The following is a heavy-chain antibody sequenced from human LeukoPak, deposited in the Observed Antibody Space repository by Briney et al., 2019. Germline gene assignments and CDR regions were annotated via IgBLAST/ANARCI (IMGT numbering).Heavy chain of an antibody. CDR3: ARAGGSTVSHSDY. CDR1: GFTFSSYG. D-gene: IGHD4-17*01. J-gene: IGHJ4*02. Sequence: GGSLRLSCAASGFTFSSYGMNWIRQAPGKGLEWVSSISSSTSYIYYADSVKGRFIISKDNAKNSLYLQMNSLRAEDTAVYYCARAGGSTVSHSDYWGQGTLVTVSS. V-gene: IGHV3-21*01. CDR2: ISSSTSYI.